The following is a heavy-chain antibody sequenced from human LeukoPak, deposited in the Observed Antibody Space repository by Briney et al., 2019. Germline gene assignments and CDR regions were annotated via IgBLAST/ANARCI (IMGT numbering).Heavy chain of an antibody. Sequence: PGGFLRLSCAASGFTFSSYAMSWVRQAPGKGLEWVSAISGSGGSTYYADSVKGRFTISRDNSKNTLYLQMNSLRAEDTAVYYGAKNSGSYYKYNWFGPWGQGTLVTVSS. CDR1: GFTFSSYA. V-gene: IGHV3-23*01. J-gene: IGHJ5*02. CDR2: ISGSGGST. D-gene: IGHD1-26*01. CDR3: AKNSGSYYKYNWFGP.